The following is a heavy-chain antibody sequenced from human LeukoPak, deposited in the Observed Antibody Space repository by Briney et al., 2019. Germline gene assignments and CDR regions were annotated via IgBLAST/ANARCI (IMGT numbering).Heavy chain of an antibody. Sequence: ASVTVSCKASGLTFSDYFVHWVRQAPGKGLEWMGRVDPEDGKTLYAEKFRGRVTITADTSADTAYLDLSGLKSEDTAVYYCATVVGWKAYDHWGQGTLVTVSS. J-gene: IGHJ4*02. CDR2: VDPEDGKT. V-gene: IGHV1-69-2*01. CDR1: GLTFSDYF. D-gene: IGHD2-21*01. CDR3: ATVVGWKAYDH.